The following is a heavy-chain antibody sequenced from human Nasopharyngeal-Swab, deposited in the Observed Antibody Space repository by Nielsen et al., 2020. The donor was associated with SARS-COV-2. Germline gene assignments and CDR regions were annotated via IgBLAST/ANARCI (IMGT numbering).Heavy chain of an antibody. D-gene: IGHD2-2*02. J-gene: IGHJ4*02. CDR2: IYYSGST. V-gene: IGHV4-31*03. CDR3: ARVNLGGSDIRVDY. Sequence: SETLSLTCTVSGGSISSGGYYWSWIRQHPGKSLEWIGYIYYSGSTYYNPSLKSRVTISVDTSKNQFSLKLSSVTAADTAVYYCARVNLGGSDIRVDYWGQGTLVTVSS. CDR1: GGSISSGGYY.